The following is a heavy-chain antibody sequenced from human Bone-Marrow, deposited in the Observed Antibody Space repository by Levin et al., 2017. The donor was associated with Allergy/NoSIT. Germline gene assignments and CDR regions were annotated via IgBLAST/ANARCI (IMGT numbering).Heavy chain of an antibody. V-gene: IGHV4-38-2*02. D-gene: IGHD4-17*01. CDR3: ARDQSGDSDIPFDI. CDR1: GFSISGGHY. J-gene: IGHJ3*02. Sequence: ESLKISCNVSGFSISGGHYWGWVRQPPGKGLEWIASIYYTGSTYYNLSLKSRVTISIDTSKNQFSLRLTSVTAADTAIYYCARDQSGDSDIPFDIWGQGTMVTVSS. CDR2: IYYTGST.